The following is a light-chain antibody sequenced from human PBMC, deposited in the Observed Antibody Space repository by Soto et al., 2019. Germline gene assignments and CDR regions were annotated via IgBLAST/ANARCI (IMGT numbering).Light chain of an antibody. J-gene: IGKJ1*01. CDR2: GAS. Sequence: EIVLTQYPCSPSVSPGERATLSCRASQRVSSGYLGWYQQRPGQAPRLLLYGASNRAAGIPDRFSGRGSETDFTLTISRLEPEDFAVYYCQQCGSSPWTFGQGTKVDIK. CDR3: QQCGSSPWT. V-gene: IGKV3-20*01. CDR1: QRVSSGY.